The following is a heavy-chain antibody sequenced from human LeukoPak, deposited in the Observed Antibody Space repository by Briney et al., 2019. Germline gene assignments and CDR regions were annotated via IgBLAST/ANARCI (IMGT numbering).Heavy chain of an antibody. J-gene: IGHJ4*02. V-gene: IGHV1-2*02. CDR2: INPNSGGT. CDR3: ARDWGDSSGWDY. CDR1: GYTFTGYY. D-gene: IGHD6-19*01. Sequence: ASVKVSCKASGYTFTGYYMHWVRQAPGQGLEWMGWINPNSGGTNYAQKFHGRVTMTRDTSISTAYMELSRLRSDDTAVYYCARDWGDSSGWDYWGQGTLVTVSS.